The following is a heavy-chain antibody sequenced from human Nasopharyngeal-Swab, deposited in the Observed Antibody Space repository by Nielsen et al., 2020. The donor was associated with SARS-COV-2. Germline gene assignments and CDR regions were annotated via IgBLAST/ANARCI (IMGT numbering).Heavy chain of an antibody. CDR3: ARYYYDSSGYPNFDY. Sequence: SETLSFTCTVSGGSISSYYWSWIRQPPGKGLEWIGYIYYSGSTNYNPSLKRRVTISVDTSKNQFSLKLSSVTAADTAVYYCARYYYDSSGYPNFDYWGQGTLVTVSS. J-gene: IGHJ4*02. CDR1: GGSISSYY. D-gene: IGHD3-22*01. V-gene: IGHV4-59*08. CDR2: IYYSGST.